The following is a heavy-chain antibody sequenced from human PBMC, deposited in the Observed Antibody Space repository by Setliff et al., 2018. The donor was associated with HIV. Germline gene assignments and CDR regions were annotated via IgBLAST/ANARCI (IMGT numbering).Heavy chain of an antibody. D-gene: IGHD1-1*01. CDR2: IRSKGYGSAT. V-gene: IGHV3-73*01. J-gene: IGHJ4*02. CDR3: TRHSTDPWSLLDY. CDR1: GFTFSGSA. Sequence: LRLSCAASGFTFSGSAMHWVRQASGKGLEWVGRIRSKGYGSATAYAASVKGRFTISRDDSKNTAYLQMDSLKTEDTAVYYCTRHSTDPWSLLDYWGQGTLVTVSS.